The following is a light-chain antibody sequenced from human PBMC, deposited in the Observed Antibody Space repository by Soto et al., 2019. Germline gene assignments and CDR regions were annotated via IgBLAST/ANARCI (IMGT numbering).Light chain of an antibody. Sequence: DIPMTQSPSTLSASVGEXVTVTCRASQSVSGWLAWYQQKPGEAPKIMIYDASALPRGVPSRFSGSGSGTKFTLTIASLQPDDVATYYCQQYETFSGTLGPGTKVDIK. J-gene: IGKJ1*01. V-gene: IGKV1-5*01. CDR2: DAS. CDR3: QQYETFSGT. CDR1: QSVSGW.